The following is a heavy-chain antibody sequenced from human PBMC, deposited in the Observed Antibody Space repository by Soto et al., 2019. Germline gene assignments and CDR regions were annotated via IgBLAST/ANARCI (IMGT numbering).Heavy chain of an antibody. Sequence: VRQAPGKGLEWVSAISGSGGSTYYADSVKGRFTISRDNSKNTLYLQMNSLRAEDTAVYYCAKDFSFGELLRYFDYWGQGTLVTVSS. V-gene: IGHV3-23*01. CDR2: ISGSGGST. CDR3: AKDFSFGELLRYFDY. D-gene: IGHD3-10*01. J-gene: IGHJ4*02.